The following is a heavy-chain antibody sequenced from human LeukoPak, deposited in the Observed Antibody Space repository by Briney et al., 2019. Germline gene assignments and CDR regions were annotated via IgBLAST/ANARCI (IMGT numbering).Heavy chain of an antibody. D-gene: IGHD5-18*01. J-gene: IGHJ6*03. CDR1: GGSLSRYY. CDR3: ARDNPSGYTYGHYYYYMDV. CDR2: IYSSGTT. V-gene: IGHV4-4*07. Sequence: SETLSLTCSVSGGSLSRYYWSWIRQPAGKGLEWIGRIYSSGTTNYNPSLKSRVTMSVDTSKKQFSLQLTSVTAADTAVYYCARDNPSGYTYGHYYYYMDVWGKGTTVTVSS.